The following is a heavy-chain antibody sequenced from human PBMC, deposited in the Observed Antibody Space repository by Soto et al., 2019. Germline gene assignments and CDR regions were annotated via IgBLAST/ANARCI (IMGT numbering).Heavy chain of an antibody. D-gene: IGHD6-19*01. CDR1: GFIFSNFG. V-gene: IGHV3-33*01. CDR3: ARDDIPGITVATYGLDV. Sequence: SGGSLRLSCAASGFIFSNFGMHWVRQAPGKGLEWVAVIWYDGSNEYYADSVKGRFTISKDNSKNMLYLQMNSLRAEETAVYYCARDDIPGITVATYGLDVWGQGTTVTVSS. J-gene: IGHJ6*02. CDR2: IWYDGSNE.